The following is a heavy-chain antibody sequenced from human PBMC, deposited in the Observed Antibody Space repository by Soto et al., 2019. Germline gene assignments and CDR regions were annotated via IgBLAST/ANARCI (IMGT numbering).Heavy chain of an antibody. CDR3: ARDRSGGSPVYYFDY. V-gene: IGHV4-31*03. CDR1: GGSISSGGYY. CDR2: IYYSGST. J-gene: IGHJ4*02. Sequence: QVQLQESGPGLVKPSQTLSLTCTVSGGSISSGGYYWSWIRQHPGKGLEWIGYIYYSGSTYYNPSLKSRVTTSVDTSKNQFSLKLSSVTAADTAVYYCARDRSGGSPVYYFDYWGQGTLVTVSS. D-gene: IGHD3-16*01.